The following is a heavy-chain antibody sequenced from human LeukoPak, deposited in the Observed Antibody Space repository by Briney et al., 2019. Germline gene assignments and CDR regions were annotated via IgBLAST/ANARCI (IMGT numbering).Heavy chain of an antibody. J-gene: IGHJ5*02. Sequence: GGSLRLSCAASGFTFSSYGMHWVRQAPGTGLEWVAFIPYDGTNKYYTDSVEGRFTISRDSSKNTLYLQMNSLRAEDTAVYYCARDYESGSSWYRGRWFDPWGQGTLVTVSS. D-gene: IGHD6-13*01. CDR3: ARDYESGSSWYRGRWFDP. CDR2: IPYDGTNK. V-gene: IGHV3-30*02. CDR1: GFTFSSYG.